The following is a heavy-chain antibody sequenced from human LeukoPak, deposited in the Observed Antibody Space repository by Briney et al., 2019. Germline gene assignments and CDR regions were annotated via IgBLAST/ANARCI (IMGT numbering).Heavy chain of an antibody. CDR2: ISYDGSNK. V-gene: IGHV3-30-3*01. D-gene: IGHD3-16*02. CDR3: ARGIYYDYVWGSYRYTGGTEPAFDY. CDR1: GFTFSSYA. Sequence: GRSLRLSCAASGFTFSSYAMHWVRQAPGKGLEWVAVISYDGSNKYYVDSVKGRFTISRDNSKNTLYLQMNSLRAEDTAVYYCARGIYYDYVWGSYRYTGGTEPAFDYWGQGTLVTVSS. J-gene: IGHJ4*02.